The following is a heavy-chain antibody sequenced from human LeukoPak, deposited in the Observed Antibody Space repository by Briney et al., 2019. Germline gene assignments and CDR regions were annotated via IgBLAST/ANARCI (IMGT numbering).Heavy chain of an antibody. CDR2: ISSSSSYI. Sequence: GGSLKLSCAASGFTFSSYSMNWVRQAPGKGLEWVSSISSSSSYIYYADSVKGRFTISRDNAKNSLYLQMNSLRAEDTAVNYCAKGGDWNDVPFDYWGQGTLVTVSS. J-gene: IGHJ4*02. CDR1: GFTFSSYS. D-gene: IGHD1-1*01. CDR3: AKGGDWNDVPFDY. V-gene: IGHV3-21*01.